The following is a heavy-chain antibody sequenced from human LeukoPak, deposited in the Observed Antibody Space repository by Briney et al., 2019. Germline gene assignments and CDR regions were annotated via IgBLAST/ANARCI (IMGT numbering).Heavy chain of an antibody. CDR3: ARGYYDIFTGYFAYLDY. Sequence: PGGSLRLSCGASGFIFSSYEMNWVRQAPGKGLEWISYISSSGSIIYYADSVKGRFTISRDDAKNSLYLQMNNLRVEDTAVYYCARGYYDIFTGYFAYLDYWGQGTMVTVSS. CDR2: ISSSGSII. D-gene: IGHD3-9*01. V-gene: IGHV3-48*03. J-gene: IGHJ4*02. CDR1: GFIFSSYE.